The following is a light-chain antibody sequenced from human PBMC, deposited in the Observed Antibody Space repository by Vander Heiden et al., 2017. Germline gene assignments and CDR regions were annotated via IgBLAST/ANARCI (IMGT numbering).Light chain of an antibody. J-gene: IGKJ4*01. Sequence: DIQLTQSPSFLSASVGDRVTITCRASQGISSYLAWYQQTPGKAPKLLISSASALQSGVPSMFSGSGSGTEFTLTINSLLPEDSATFYCEHLNNFPLTFGGGTKVEI. CDR2: SAS. CDR1: QGISSY. V-gene: IGKV1-9*01. CDR3: EHLNNFPLT.